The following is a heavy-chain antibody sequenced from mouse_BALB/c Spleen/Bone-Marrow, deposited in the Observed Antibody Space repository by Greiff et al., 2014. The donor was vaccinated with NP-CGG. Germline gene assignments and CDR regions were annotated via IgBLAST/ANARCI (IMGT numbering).Heavy chain of an antibody. CDR2: IDPANGNI. CDR1: GFNIKDTY. Sequence: VQLKESGAELVKPGASVKLSCTASGFNIKDTYMHWVKQRPEQGLEWIGRIDPANGNIKYDPKFQGKATITADTSSNTAYLQLSSLTSEDTAVYYCARTAPENFDYWGQGTPLTVSS. J-gene: IGHJ2*01. V-gene: IGHV14-3*02. CDR3: ARTAPENFDY. D-gene: IGHD1-2*01.